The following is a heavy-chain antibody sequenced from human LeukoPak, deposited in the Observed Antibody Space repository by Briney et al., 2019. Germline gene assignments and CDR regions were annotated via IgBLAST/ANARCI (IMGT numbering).Heavy chain of an antibody. CDR1: GYTFTSYA. V-gene: IGHV1-2*02. CDR3: ARDTSGGGPKWGFDY. Sequence: ASVKVSCKASGYTFTSYAMDWVRQAPGQGLEWMGWINPNSGGTNYAQKFQGRVTMTRDTSISTAYMELSRLRSDDTAVYYCARDTSGGGPKWGFDYWGQGTLITVSS. J-gene: IGHJ4*02. CDR2: INPNSGGT. D-gene: IGHD7-27*01.